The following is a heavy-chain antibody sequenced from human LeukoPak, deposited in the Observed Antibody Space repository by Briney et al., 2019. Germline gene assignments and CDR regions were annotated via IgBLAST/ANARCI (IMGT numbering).Heavy chain of an antibody. CDR3: ARDSSEFRSLIPH. CDR2: INPSGGST. V-gene: IGHV1-46*01. J-gene: IGHJ1*01. CDR1: GYTFTSYY. D-gene: IGHD2-21*01. Sequence: ASVKVSCEASGYTFTSYYMHWVQQAPGQGLEWMGIINPSGGSTSYAQKFQGRVTITADESTNTAYMELRSLRSEDTAVYYCARDSSEFRSLIPHWGQGTLVTVSS.